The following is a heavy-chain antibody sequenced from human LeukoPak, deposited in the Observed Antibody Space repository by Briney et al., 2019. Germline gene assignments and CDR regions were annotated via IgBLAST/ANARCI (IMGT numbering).Heavy chain of an antibody. D-gene: IGHD4-17*01. CDR2: IYHNGSA. J-gene: IGHJ3*01. V-gene: IGHV4-4*02. Sequence: SGTLSLTCVVSDGSISTHNWWSWVRQPPGKGLEWIGKIYHNGSANYSPSLQSRVTISVDKSKSQFSLKLTSVTAADTAVYYCTRAGSTVTGAFDLWGLGTMVTVSS. CDR3: TRAGSTVTGAFDL. CDR1: DGSISTHNW.